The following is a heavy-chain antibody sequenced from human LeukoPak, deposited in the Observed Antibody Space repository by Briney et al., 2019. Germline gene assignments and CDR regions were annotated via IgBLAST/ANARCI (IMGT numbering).Heavy chain of an antibody. D-gene: IGHD1-1*01. V-gene: IGHV3-21*01. J-gene: IGHJ5*02. CDR3: ARGGYRRWFDP. CDR1: GFTFSSYS. Sequence: PGGSLRLSCAASGFTFSSYSMNWVRQAPGKGLEWVSSISSSSSYIHYADSVKGRFTISRDNAKNSLYLQMNSLRAEDTAVYYCARGGYRRWFDPWGQGTLVTVSS. CDR2: ISSSSSYI.